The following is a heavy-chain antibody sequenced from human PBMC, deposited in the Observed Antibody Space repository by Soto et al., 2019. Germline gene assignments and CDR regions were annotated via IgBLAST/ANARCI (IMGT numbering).Heavy chain of an antibody. D-gene: IGHD6-13*01. V-gene: IGHV3-7*05. Sequence: EVQLVESGGGLVQPGGSLGLSCAASGFSFNNNWMSWVRQAPGKGLEWVANIKQDGSEKSYVDSVKGRFTISRDNAKNSMYLQMNSLRAEDTAVYYCARIATGGRRDFDYWGQGTLDTVTP. CDR3: ARIATGGRRDFDY. J-gene: IGHJ4*02. CDR2: IKQDGSEK. CDR1: GFSFNNNW.